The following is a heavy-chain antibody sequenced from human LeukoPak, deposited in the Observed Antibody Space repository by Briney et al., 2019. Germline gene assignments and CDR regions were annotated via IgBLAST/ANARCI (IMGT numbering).Heavy chain of an antibody. CDR3: TTDILRYFDWLNY. CDR2: IKSKTDGGTT. CDR1: GFTFSSYA. D-gene: IGHD3-9*01. Sequence: GGSLRLSCAASGFTFSSYAMSWVRQAPGKGLEWVGRIKSKTDGGTTDYAAPVKGRFTISRDDSKNTLYLQMNSLKTEDTAVYYCTTDILRYFDWLNYWGQGTLVTVSS. J-gene: IGHJ4*02. V-gene: IGHV3-15*01.